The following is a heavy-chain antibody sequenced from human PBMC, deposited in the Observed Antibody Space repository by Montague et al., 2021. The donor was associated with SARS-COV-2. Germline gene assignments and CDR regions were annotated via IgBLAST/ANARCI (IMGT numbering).Heavy chain of an antibody. D-gene: IGHD1-1*01. CDR3: ARDLGGGGGPTGTTASDD. J-gene: IGHJ4*02. CDR1: GFTFSSDW. CDR2: INADGGHT. V-gene: IGHV3-74*01. Sequence: SLRLSCAASGFTFSSDWMHWVRQAPGKGPEWISRINADGGHTDYAHFVRGRFTTSRDNAKNTLYLQMNSLRAEDTAIYYCARDLGGGGGPTGTTASDDWGQGTLVTVSS.